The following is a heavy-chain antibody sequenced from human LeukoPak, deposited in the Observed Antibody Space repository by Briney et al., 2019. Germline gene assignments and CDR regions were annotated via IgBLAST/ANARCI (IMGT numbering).Heavy chain of an antibody. CDR2: ISSSGSTK. CDR3: ARGSYCSGVSCYYGY. CDR1: GFTFSSYE. D-gene: IGHD2-15*01. J-gene: IGHJ4*02. V-gene: IGHV3-48*03. Sequence: GGPLRLSCAASGFTFSSYEMNWVRQAPGKGPEWVSYISSSGSTKYYADSVKGRFTISRDNAKNSLYLQVNSLRAEDTAVYYCARGSYCSGVSCYYGYWGQATLVTASS.